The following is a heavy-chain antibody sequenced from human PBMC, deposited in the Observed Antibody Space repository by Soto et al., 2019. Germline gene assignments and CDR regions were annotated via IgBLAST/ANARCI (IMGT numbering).Heavy chain of an antibody. Sequence: QLQLQESGSGLVKPSQTLSLTCAVSGGSISSGGYSWSWIRQPPGKGLEGIGYSYHSGSTYYSPSLISRVNLSVDRSKNQFSLNLSSVTAADTAVYYCARSMRQREGHYDYWGEGTLVTVSS. V-gene: IGHV4-30-2*01. CDR3: ARSMRQREGHYDY. J-gene: IGHJ4*02. D-gene: IGHD6-25*01. CDR1: GGSISSGGYS. CDR2: SYHSGST.